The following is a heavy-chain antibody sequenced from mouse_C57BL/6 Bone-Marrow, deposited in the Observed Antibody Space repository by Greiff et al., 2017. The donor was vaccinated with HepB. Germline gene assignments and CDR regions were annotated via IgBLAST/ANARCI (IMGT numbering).Heavy chain of an antibody. V-gene: IGHV2-5*01. CDR2: IWRGGST. CDR1: GFSLTSYG. J-gene: IGHJ3*01. D-gene: IGHD2-5*01. CDR3: AKNEGNYSNFFAY. Sequence: VQLVESGPGLVQPSQSLSITCTVSGFSLTSYGVHWVRQSPGKGLEWLGVIWRGGSTDYNAAFMSRLSITKDNSKSQVFFKMNSLQADDTAIYYCAKNEGNYSNFFAYWGQGTLVTVSA.